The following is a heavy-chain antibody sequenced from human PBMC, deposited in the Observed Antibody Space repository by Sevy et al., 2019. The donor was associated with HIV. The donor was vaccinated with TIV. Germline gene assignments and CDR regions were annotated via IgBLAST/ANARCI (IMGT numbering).Heavy chain of an antibody. Sequence: ASVKVSCKVPGYTLTEFSMHWVRQAPGKGLEWMGTFDPEDGERIYSQKFQVRFTMTEDTSTHTANMELNSLGSEDTAVYYCATTKEYYDSSGYPFDSSGQGTLVTVSS. CDR3: ATTKEYYDSSGYPFDS. J-gene: IGHJ4*02. CDR1: GYTLTEFS. D-gene: IGHD3-22*01. CDR2: FDPEDGER. V-gene: IGHV1-24*01.